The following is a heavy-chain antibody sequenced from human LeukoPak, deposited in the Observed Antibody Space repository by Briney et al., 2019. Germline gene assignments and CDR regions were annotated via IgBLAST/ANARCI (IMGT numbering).Heavy chain of an antibody. J-gene: IGHJ4*02. D-gene: IGHD3-22*01. CDR3: ASSPTYYYDSSELSFDY. Sequence: SETLSLTCTVSGGSISSYYWSWIRQPPGKGLEWIGYIYYSGSTNYNPSLKSRVTISVDTSKNQFSLKLSSVTAADTAVYYCASSPTYYYDSSELSFDYWGQGTLVTVSS. CDR2: IYYSGST. V-gene: IGHV4-59*01. CDR1: GGSISSYY.